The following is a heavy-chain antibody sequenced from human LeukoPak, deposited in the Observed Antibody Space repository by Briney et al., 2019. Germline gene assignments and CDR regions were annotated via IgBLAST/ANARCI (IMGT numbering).Heavy chain of an antibody. CDR2: ISYDGSNK. CDR3: AKEERFSRHAFDI. CDR1: GFTFSSYG. D-gene: IGHD3-3*01. J-gene: IGHJ3*02. V-gene: IGHV3-30*18. Sequence: GGSLRLSCAASGFTFSSYGMHWDRQAPGKGLEWVAVISYDGSNKYYADSVKGRFTISRDNSKNTLYLQMNSLRAEDTAVYYCAKEERFSRHAFDIWGQGTMVTVSS.